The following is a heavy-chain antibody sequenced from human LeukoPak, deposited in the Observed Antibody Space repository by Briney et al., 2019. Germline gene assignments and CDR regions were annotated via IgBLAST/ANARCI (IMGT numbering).Heavy chain of an antibody. CDR1: GSTFSSYG. D-gene: IGHD2/OR15-2a*01. CDR2: IRYDGSNK. CDR3: AKDQNRYYYYYMDV. J-gene: IGHJ6*03. V-gene: IGHV3-30*02. Sequence: GGSLRLSSAASGSTFSSYGMHWVRQAPGKGLEWVAFIRYDGSNKYYADSVKGRFTISRDNSKNTLYLQMNSLRAEDTAVYYCAKDQNRYYYYYMDVWGKGTTVTVSS.